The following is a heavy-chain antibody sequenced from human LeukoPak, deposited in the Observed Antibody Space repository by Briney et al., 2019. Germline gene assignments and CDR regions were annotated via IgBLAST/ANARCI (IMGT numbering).Heavy chain of an antibody. CDR2: IYYSDST. CDR1: GGSINNYY. Sequence: PSETLSLTCTVSGGSINNYYWSWIRQPPGKGLECIAYIYYSDSTNYKPSLKSRVTVSVDTPKNQFSLKLSSVTAADTAVYYCARDDIVGATSGGAFDIWGQGTMVTVSS. J-gene: IGHJ3*02. CDR3: ARDDIVGATSGGAFDI. V-gene: IGHV4-59*01. D-gene: IGHD1-26*01.